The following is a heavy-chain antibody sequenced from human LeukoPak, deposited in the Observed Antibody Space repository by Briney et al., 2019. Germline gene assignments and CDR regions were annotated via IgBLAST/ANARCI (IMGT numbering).Heavy chain of an antibody. D-gene: IGHD3-10*01. CDR3: ARVVDITMVRGGPYYYYGMDV. CDR2: ISSSSSYI. V-gene: IGHV3-21*01. CDR1: GFTFSSYS. J-gene: IGHJ6*02. Sequence: GGSLRLSCAASGFTFSSYSMNWVRQAPGKGLEWVSSISSSSSYIYYADSVKGRFTISRDNAKNSLCLQMNSLRAEDTAVYYCARVVDITMVRGGPYYYYGMDVWGQGTTVTVSS.